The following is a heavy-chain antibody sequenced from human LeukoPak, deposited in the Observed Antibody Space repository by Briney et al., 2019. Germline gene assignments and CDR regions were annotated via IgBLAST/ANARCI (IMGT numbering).Heavy chain of an antibody. J-gene: IGHJ3*02. Sequence: SETLSLTCAVYGGSFSGYYWSWLRQPPGKGLEWIGEINHSGSTNYNPSLKSRVTISVDTSKNQFSLKLSSVTAADTAVYYCARARTFYGEAFDIWAKGQWSPSLQ. CDR2: INHSGST. D-gene: IGHD2/OR15-2a*01. CDR1: GGSFSGYY. CDR3: ARARTFYGEAFDI. V-gene: IGHV4-34*01.